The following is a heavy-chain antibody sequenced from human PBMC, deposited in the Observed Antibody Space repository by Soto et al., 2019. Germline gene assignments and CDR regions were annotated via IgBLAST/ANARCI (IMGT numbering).Heavy chain of an antibody. CDR1: GFSLDTSPMG. J-gene: IGHJ4*02. CDR2: IFWDDDK. Sequence: SGPTLVNPTQTLTLTCTFSGFSLDTSPMGVGWKRQPPGRALEWLGLIFWDDDKRYRPSLQRRLTITKDTSKNQVVLKMTDMDPVDTATXYCIHTDDIFGAAGTDYWGRGALVTVSS. D-gene: IGHD6-13*01. CDR3: IHTDDIFGAAGTDY. V-gene: IGHV2-5*02.